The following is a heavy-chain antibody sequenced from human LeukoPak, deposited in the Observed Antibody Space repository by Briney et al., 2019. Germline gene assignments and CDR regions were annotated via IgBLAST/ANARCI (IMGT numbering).Heavy chain of an antibody. CDR2: IYYSGST. Sequence: SSETLSLTCTVSGGSISSYYWSWIRQPPGRGLEWIGYIYYSGSTNYNPSLKSRVTISGDTSKNQISLKLSSVTAADTAVYYCARGWDYFDYWGQGTLVTVSS. CDR1: GGSISSYY. J-gene: IGHJ4*02. V-gene: IGHV4-59*01. CDR3: ARGWDYFDY. D-gene: IGHD1-26*01.